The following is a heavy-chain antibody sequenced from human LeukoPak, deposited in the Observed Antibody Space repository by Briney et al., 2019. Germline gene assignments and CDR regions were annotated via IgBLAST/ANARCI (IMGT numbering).Heavy chain of an antibody. CDR2: INWNGGST. J-gene: IGHJ4*02. CDR1: GFTFDDYG. V-gene: IGHV3-20*04. Sequence: GGSLRLSCAASGFTFDDYGMSWVRHIPGKRLEWVSGINWNGGSTGYADSVKGRFTISRDNAKNSLYLQMNSLRAEDTALYYCAKGSYSATWYYFDYWGQGTLVTVTS. CDR3: AKGSYSATWYYFDY. D-gene: IGHD6-13*01.